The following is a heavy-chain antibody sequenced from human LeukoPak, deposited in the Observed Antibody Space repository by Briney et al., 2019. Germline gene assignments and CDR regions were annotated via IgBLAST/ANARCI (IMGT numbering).Heavy chain of an antibody. CDR1: GFTFRSHA. Sequence: GGSLRLSCVGSGFTFRSHAMSWVRQAPEKGLEFVSGIYENGGTTYYADSVKGQFSISRDNSKNTLYLQMNSLRAEDTAVYYCAKDRSYDFWSGYDYWGQGTLVTVSS. CDR3: AKDRSYDFWSGYDY. CDR2: IYENGGTT. J-gene: IGHJ4*02. D-gene: IGHD3-3*01. V-gene: IGHV3-23*01.